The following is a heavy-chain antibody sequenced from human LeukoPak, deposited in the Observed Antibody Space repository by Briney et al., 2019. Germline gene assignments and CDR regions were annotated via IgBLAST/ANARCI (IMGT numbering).Heavy chain of an antibody. CDR1: GGSISSYY. D-gene: IGHD3-10*01. J-gene: IGHJ4*02. CDR3: ARDPSGSGSVFDY. V-gene: IGHV4-59*01. Sequence: PSETLSLTCTVSGGSISSYYWSWIRQPPVKGLEWIGYIYYSGSTNYNPSLKSRVTISVDTSKNQFSLKLSSVTAADTAVYYCARDPSGSGSVFDYWGQGTLVTVSS. CDR2: IYYSGST.